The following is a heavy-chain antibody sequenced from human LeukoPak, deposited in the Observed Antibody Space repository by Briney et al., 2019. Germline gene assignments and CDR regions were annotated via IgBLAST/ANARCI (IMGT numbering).Heavy chain of an antibody. CDR2: ISNSGNTI. J-gene: IGHJ4*02. V-gene: IGHV3-11*04. Sequence: PGGSLRLSCAASGFTFSDYYMSWIRQAPGKGLEWVSYISNSGNTIYYADSVKGRFTISRDNAKNSLYLQMNSLRAEDTAVYYCANSGYYSYFDYWGQGTLVTVSS. CDR1: GFTFSDYY. D-gene: IGHD3-22*01. CDR3: ANSGYYSYFDY.